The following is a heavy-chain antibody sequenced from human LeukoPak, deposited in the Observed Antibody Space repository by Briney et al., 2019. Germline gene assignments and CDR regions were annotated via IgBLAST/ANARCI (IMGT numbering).Heavy chain of an antibody. J-gene: IGHJ4*02. CDR3: ARGYCSSTSCTPTPFDY. V-gene: IGHV3-30*02. CDR1: GFTFSSYG. Sequence: GGSLRLSCAASGFTFSSYGMHWVRQAPGKGLEWVAFIRYDGSSKYYADSVKGRFTMSRDNSKNTLYLQMSGLRAEDTAVYFCARGYCSSTSCTPTPFDYWGQGTLVTVSS. CDR2: IRYDGSSK. D-gene: IGHD2-2*01.